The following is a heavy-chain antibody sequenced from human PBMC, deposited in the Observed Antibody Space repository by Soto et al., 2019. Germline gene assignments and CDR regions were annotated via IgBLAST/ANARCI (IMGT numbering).Heavy chain of an antibody. CDR3: AKGSRGSYDSSNYYYFDT. D-gene: IGHD3-22*01. Sequence: EVQLLESGGGLVQPGGSLRLSCAASGFTFSSYAMSWVRQAPGKGLEWVSAIGDSGVSTYHADSVKGRFTISRDNSKNTLFLQMNSPRAEDTAVYYCAKGSRGSYDSSNYYYFDTWGQGTLVTVSS. CDR2: IGDSGVST. V-gene: IGHV3-23*01. CDR1: GFTFSSYA. J-gene: IGHJ4*02.